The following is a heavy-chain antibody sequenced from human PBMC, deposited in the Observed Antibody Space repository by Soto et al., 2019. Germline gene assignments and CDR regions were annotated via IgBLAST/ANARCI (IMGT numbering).Heavy chain of an antibody. CDR2: IYYSGST. CDR3: AIYDSSGSRGFQH. V-gene: IGHV4-31*03. J-gene: IGHJ1*01. D-gene: IGHD3-22*01. Sequence: QVQLQESGPGLVKTSQTLSLTCTVSGGSISSGGYYWSWIRQHPGKGLEWIGYIYYSGSTYYNPSIRSRVTISVDTSKNQFSLKLSSVTAADTAVYYCAIYDSSGSRGFQHWGQGTLVTVSS. CDR1: GGSISSGGYY.